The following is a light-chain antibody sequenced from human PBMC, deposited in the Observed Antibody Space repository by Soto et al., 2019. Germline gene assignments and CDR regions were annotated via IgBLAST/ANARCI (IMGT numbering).Light chain of an antibody. CDR3: GSWDSRLSAYV. Sequence: QSVMTQPPSVSAAPGQKVTISCSGSSPNIGGNYVFWYHQHPRTAPKLLIYDDNKRRSGIPDRCSGSKSGTSATLGITGFQTGDEADYYCGSWDSRLSAYVFGTGTKVTVL. V-gene: IGLV1-51*01. J-gene: IGLJ1*01. CDR2: DDN. CDR1: SPNIGGNY.